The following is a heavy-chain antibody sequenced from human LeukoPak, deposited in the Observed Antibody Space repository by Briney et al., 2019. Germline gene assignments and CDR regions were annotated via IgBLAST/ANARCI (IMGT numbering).Heavy chain of an antibody. CDR1: GFTFSSYA. J-gene: IGHJ6*03. CDR3: AKGLRAYTANEYYMDV. CDR2: ISGSGGST. V-gene: IGHV3-23*01. Sequence: GGSLRLSCAASGFTFSSYAMHWVRQAPGKGLEWVSTISGSGGSTYYADSVKGRFTISRDNSKNTLYLQMNSLRAEDTAVYYCAKGLRAYTANEYYMDVWGKGTTVTVSS. D-gene: IGHD5-18*01.